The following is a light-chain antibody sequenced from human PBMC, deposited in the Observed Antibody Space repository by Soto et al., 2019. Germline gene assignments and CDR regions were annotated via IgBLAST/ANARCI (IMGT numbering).Light chain of an antibody. V-gene: IGLV2-14*03. CDR2: EVS. Sequence: QSALTQPASVSGSPGQSITISCTGTSSDVGGYNYVSWFQQHPGKAPKLKIYEVSNRPSGVANRFSGSKSGYTASLTISELQDEDEADDYCTSFTSSSTWVFGGGTKLTVL. CDR1: SSDVGGYNY. CDR3: TSFTSSSTWV. J-gene: IGLJ3*02.